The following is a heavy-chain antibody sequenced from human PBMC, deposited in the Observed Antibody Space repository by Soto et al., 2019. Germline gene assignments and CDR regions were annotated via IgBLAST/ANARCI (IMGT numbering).Heavy chain of an antibody. D-gene: IGHD2-21*01. V-gene: IGHV3-23*01. J-gene: IGHJ4*02. CDR2: ISGSGDRT. CDR1: GFTFGNYA. CDR3: AKDTVAIRSFYFDS. Sequence: GGSLRLSCEASGFTFGNYAMTWVRQAPGKGLEWVSTISGSGDRTYYADSVTGRLTISRDNSKNTLYLQMHSLGVEDTAVYFCAKDTVAIRSFYFDSWAQGTLVTVSS.